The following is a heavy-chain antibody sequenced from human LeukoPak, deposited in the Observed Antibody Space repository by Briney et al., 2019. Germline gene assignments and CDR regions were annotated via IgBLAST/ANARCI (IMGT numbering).Heavy chain of an antibody. V-gene: IGHV3-66*04. CDR3: ARQYTYGHWYFDL. CDR2: IYSGGST. Sequence: PGGSLRLSCAASGFTVSSNYMSWVRQAPGKGLEWVSVIYSGGSTYYADSVKGRFTISRDNAKNSLYLQMNSLRAEDTAVYYCARQYTYGHWYFDLWGRGTLITVSS. J-gene: IGHJ2*01. D-gene: IGHD5-18*01. CDR1: GFTVSSNY.